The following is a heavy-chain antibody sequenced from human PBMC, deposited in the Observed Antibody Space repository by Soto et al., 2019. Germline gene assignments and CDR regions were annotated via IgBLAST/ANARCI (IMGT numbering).Heavy chain of an antibody. CDR1: GGSISSGDYY. CDR3: ARHMWFGRTRSVDY. J-gene: IGHJ4*02. CDR2: IYYSGST. V-gene: IGHV4-30-4*01. D-gene: IGHD3-10*01. Sequence: QVQLQESGPGLVKPSQTLSLTCTVSGGSISSGDYYWNWIRQPPGKGLEWIGYIYYSGSTYYNPSLKSRVTISVDTSMNQFSLKLSSVTAADTAVYYCARHMWFGRTRSVDYWGQGSLVTVSS.